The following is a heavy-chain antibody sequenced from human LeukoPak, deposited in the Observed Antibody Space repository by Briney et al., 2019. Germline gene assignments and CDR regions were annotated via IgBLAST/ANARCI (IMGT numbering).Heavy chain of an antibody. CDR1: GGSISSYY. V-gene: IGHV4-59*01. CDR2: IYYSGST. CDR3: ARDNKGQRGAFDI. J-gene: IGHJ3*02. D-gene: IGHD2/OR15-2a*01. Sequence: SETLSLTCTVSGGSISSYYWSWIRQPPGKGLEWIGYIYYSGSTKYNPSRKSRVTISVDTPKNQFSLKLSSLTAADTAVYYCARDNKGQRGAFDIWGQGTMVTVSS.